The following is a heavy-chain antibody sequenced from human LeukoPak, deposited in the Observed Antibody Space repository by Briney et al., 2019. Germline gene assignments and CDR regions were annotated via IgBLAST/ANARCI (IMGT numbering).Heavy chain of an antibody. CDR3: ARSWGSSWYRGFDY. CDR1: GGSFSGYY. D-gene: IGHD6-13*01. Sequence: SSETLSLTCAVYGGSFSGYYWSWIRQPPGKGLEWIGEINHSGSTNYNPSLKSRVTISVDTSKNQFSLKLSSVTAADTAVYYCARSWGSSWYRGFDYWGQGTLVTVSS. V-gene: IGHV4-34*01. CDR2: INHSGST. J-gene: IGHJ4*02.